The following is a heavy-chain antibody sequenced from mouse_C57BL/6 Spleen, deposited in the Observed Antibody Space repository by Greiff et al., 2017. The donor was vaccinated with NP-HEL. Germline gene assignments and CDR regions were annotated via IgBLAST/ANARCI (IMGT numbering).Heavy chain of an antibody. Sequence: VQLQQSGPELVKPGASVKISCKASGYAFSSSWMNWVKQRPGKGLEWIGRIYPGDGDTNYNGKFKGKATLTADKSSSTAYMQLSSLTSEDSAVYFCARSGPIYFFDYWGQGTTLTVSS. CDR3: ARSGPIYFFDY. CDR1: GYAFSSSW. CDR2: IYPGDGDT. J-gene: IGHJ2*01. D-gene: IGHD2-1*01. V-gene: IGHV1-82*01.